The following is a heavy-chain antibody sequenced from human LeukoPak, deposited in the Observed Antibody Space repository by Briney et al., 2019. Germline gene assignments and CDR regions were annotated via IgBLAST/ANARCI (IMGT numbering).Heavy chain of an antibody. V-gene: IGHV4-34*01. Sequence: SETLSLTCAVSGGSLSGYYWSWIRQSPGKGLEWIGEINHSASTNCNPSLKSRLTISVDTSKNQFSLKLRSVTAADTAVYYCARAREAVAIDNWGQGTLVTVSS. CDR3: ARAREAVAIDN. CDR1: GGSLSGYY. CDR2: INHSAST. D-gene: IGHD6-19*01. J-gene: IGHJ4*02.